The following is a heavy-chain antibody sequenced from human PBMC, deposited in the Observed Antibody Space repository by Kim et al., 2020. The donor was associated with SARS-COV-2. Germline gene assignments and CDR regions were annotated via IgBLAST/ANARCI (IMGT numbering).Heavy chain of an antibody. J-gene: IGHJ3*02. D-gene: IGHD6-13*01. V-gene: IGHV3-73*01. CDR1: GFTFSDSA. CDR2: IRSKANSYAT. CDR3: TRVPPYSNSWWDAFDI. Sequence: GGSLRLSCAASGFTFSDSAMYWVRQASGKGLEWVGRIRSKANSYATAYDASVKGRFIISRDDSKNTAYLQMNSLKTEDTAIYYCTRVPPYSNSWWDAFDIWGQGTMVTVSS.